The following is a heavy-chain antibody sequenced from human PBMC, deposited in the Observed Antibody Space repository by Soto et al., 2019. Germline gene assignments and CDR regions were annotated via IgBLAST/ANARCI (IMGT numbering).Heavy chain of an antibody. D-gene: IGHD2-2*01. J-gene: IGHJ6*02. Sequence: QVQLQESGPGLVKPSQTLSLTCTVSGGSFNTGAYYWSWIRQHPGKGLEWIGYIYYSGSTYYNPSLKRRVIISVDTSKRQFSLKLSSVTAADTAVYYCARAGSSTLYTSYAMDVWGQGTTVTVSS. CDR1: GGSFNTGAYY. CDR3: ARAGSSTLYTSYAMDV. V-gene: IGHV4-31*03. CDR2: IYYSGST.